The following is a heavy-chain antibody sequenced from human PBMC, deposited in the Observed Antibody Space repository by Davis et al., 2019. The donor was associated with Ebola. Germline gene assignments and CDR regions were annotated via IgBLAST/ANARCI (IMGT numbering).Heavy chain of an antibody. CDR2: IGGVGQKT. CDR1: GFTFDTYA. V-gene: IGHV3-23*01. CDR3: ARHYSTVWYHYDYFDY. D-gene: IGHD6-19*01. Sequence: GESLKISCAASGFTFDTYAMSWVRQAPGKGLEWVSTIGGVGQKTYYADSVKGRFTISRDNSKNTLILQMNSLRDEDTAVYYCARHYSTVWYHYDYFDYWGQGVLVTVSS. J-gene: IGHJ4*02.